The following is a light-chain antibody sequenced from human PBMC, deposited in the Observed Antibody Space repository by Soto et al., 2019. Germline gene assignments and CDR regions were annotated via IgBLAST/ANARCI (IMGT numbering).Light chain of an antibody. CDR3: QQYYGTPPT. J-gene: IGKJ2*01. CDR1: QSVSSN. V-gene: IGKV3-15*01. Sequence: EIVMTQSPATLSVSPGERATLSCRASQSVSSNLAWYQQKPGQAPRLLIYGASTRATGIPARFSGSGSGTEFTLTISSLQSEDVALYYCQQYYGTPPTFGQGTKLEI. CDR2: GAS.